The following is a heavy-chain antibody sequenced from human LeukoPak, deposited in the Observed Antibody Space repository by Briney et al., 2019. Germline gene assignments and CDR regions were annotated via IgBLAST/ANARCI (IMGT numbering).Heavy chain of an antibody. V-gene: IGHV1-8*01. J-gene: IGHJ4*01. CDR2: MNPNSGNT. CDR3: ALEMATSPFDY. D-gene: IGHD5-24*01. Sequence: PRASVRVSCKASGYTFTSYDINWVRQAPGQGLEWMGWMNPNSGNTGYAQKFQGRVTMTRNTSISTAYMELSSLRSEDTAVYYCALEMATSPFDYWGQGTLVTVSS. CDR1: GYTFTSYD.